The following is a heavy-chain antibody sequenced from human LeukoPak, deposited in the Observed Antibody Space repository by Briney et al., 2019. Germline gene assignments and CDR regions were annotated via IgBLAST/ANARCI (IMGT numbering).Heavy chain of an antibody. CDR1: GGSISIYY. CDR2: IYYSGST. CDR3: ARADGAVADAFDI. Sequence: SETLSLTCTVSGGSISIYYWSWIRHPPGKGLEWIGYIYYSGSTNYNPSLKSRVTISVDTSKNQFSLKLSSVTAADTAVYYCARADGAVADAFDIWGQGTMVTVSS. J-gene: IGHJ3*02. D-gene: IGHD6-19*01. V-gene: IGHV4-59*01.